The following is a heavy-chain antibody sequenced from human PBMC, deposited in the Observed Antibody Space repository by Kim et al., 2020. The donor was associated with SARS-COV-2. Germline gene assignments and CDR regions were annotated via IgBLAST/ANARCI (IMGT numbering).Heavy chain of an antibody. J-gene: IGHJ2*01. V-gene: IGHV3-30*18. Sequence: GGSLRLSCAASGFSFNSYGIHWVRQAPGKGLEWVAIISYDGSNKYSADSVKGRFTISRDNSRNTVYLQMDSLRPEDTAVYFCAKETSVLGGGPSHWYFDLWGRGTLVTVSS. CDR1: GFSFNSYG. D-gene: IGHD3-3*02. CDR3: AKETSVLGGGPSHWYFDL. CDR2: ISYDGSNK.